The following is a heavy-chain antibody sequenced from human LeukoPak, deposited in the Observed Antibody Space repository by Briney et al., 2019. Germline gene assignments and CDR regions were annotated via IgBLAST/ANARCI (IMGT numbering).Heavy chain of an antibody. J-gene: IGHJ4*02. D-gene: IGHD6-13*01. CDR2: IWYDGSKK. CDR1: GFTFSLYA. CDR3: ARIGAGSSRDY. Sequence: GGSLRLSCAASGFTFSLYAMHWVRQAPGKGLEWVALIWYDGSKKYDADSVEGRFTISRDNSKNTLYLQMNSLRADDTAVYYCARIGAGSSRDYWGQGTLVTVSS. V-gene: IGHV3-33*01.